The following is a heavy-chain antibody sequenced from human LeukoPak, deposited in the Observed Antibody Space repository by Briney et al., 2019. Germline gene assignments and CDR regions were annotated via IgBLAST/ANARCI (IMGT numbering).Heavy chain of an antibody. Sequence: SETLSLTCTVSGGSITTSYWSWIRQPPGKGLEWIGYIYYTGSANYNPSLRSRVTISVDPSKNQFSLKLSSVTAADTAVYYCAREGVAGTPWWFFDFWGRGTLVTVSS. CDR2: IYYTGSA. D-gene: IGHD6-19*01. CDR3: AREGVAGTPWWFFDF. CDR1: GGSITTSY. V-gene: IGHV4-59*01. J-gene: IGHJ2*01.